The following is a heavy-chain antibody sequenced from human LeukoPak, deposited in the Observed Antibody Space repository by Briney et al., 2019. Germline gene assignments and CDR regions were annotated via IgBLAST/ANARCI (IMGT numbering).Heavy chain of an antibody. Sequence: SETLSLTCAVYGGSLSGYYWSWIRKPPGKGLDWIGEINHSGSTNYNPSLKSRVTISVDTSKNQFSLKLSSVTAADTAVYYCARGAGSSGWFAWFDPWGQGTLVTVSS. CDR2: INHSGST. D-gene: IGHD6-19*01. CDR1: GGSLSGYY. V-gene: IGHV4-34*01. CDR3: ARGAGSSGWFAWFDP. J-gene: IGHJ5*02.